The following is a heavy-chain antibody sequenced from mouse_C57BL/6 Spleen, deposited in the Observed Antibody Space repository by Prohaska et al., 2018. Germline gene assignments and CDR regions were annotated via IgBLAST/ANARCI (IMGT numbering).Heavy chain of an antibody. Sequence: DVQLQESGPGLVKPSQSLSLTCSVTGYSITSGYYWNWIRQFPGNKLEWMGYISYDGSNNYKPSLKNRISITRDTSKNQFFLKLNSVTTEDTATYYCAREGYYLYYYAMDYWGQGTSVTVSS. CDR2: ISYDGSN. V-gene: IGHV3-6*01. CDR1: GYSITSGYY. CDR3: AREGYYLYYYAMDY. D-gene: IGHD2-3*01. J-gene: IGHJ4*01.